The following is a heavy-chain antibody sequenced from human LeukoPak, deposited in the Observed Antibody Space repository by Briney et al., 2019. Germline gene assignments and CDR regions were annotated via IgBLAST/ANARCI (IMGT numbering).Heavy chain of an antibody. V-gene: IGHV4-59*01. CDR1: GGSISSYY. CDR3: ARGSSGYYFAFDI. J-gene: IGHJ3*02. CDR2: IYYSGST. Sequence: SETLSLTCTVSGGSISSYYWSWIRQPPGKGLEWIGYIYYSGSTNYNPSLKSRVTISVDTSKNQFSLKPSPVTAADTAVYYCARGSSGYYFAFDIWGQGTMVTVSS. D-gene: IGHD3-22*01.